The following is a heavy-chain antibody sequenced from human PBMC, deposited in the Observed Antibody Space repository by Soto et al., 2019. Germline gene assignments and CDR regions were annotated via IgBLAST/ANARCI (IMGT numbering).Heavy chain of an antibody. Sequence: SETLSLTCSVSGGSVSSGTYYWSWIRQPPGKGLEWIGYIYYSGSTNYNPSLKSRVTMSIDTSKNQFSLKLNSVSAADTAVYYCARDRTGLDQVGSDWYHAFDIWGLGTMVTVSS. CDR1: GGSVSSGTYY. J-gene: IGHJ3*02. D-gene: IGHD6-19*01. CDR2: IYYSGST. CDR3: ARDRTGLDQVGSDWYHAFDI. V-gene: IGHV4-61*01.